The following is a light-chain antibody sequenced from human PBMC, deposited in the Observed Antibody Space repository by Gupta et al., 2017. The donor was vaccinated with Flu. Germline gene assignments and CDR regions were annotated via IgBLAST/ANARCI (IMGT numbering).Light chain of an antibody. CDR2: QDD. CDR1: KVGEKN. J-gene: IGLJ2*01. V-gene: IGLV3-1*01. CDR3: QAWDSGVVVV. Sequence: GKTANVTGYGNKVGEKNVSWDQKKAGQSPILVIYQDDRRPAGVPDRFSASNSGDTATLTISKAQKAEEGDYYCQAWDSGVVVVFGGGTRLTVL.